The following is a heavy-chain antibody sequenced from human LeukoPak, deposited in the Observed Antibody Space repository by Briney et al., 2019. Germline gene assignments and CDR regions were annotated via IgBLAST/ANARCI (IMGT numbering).Heavy chain of an antibody. Sequence: SQTLSLTCTVSGGSISSGSYYWSWIRQPAGKGLEWIGRIYTSGSTNYNPSLKSRVTISVDTSKNQFSLKLSSVTAADTAVYYCARGLDYDVPGNWFDPSGQGTLVTVSS. CDR2: IYTSGST. J-gene: IGHJ5*02. V-gene: IGHV4-61*02. CDR3: ARGLDYDVPGNWFDP. CDR1: GGSISSGSYY. D-gene: IGHD3/OR15-3a*01.